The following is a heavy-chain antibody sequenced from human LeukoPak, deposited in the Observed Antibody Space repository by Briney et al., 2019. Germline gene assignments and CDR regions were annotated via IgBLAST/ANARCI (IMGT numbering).Heavy chain of an antibody. Sequence: PGTSLRLSCAVSGFTFSRYAMHWVRQAPGKGLEWVAVISNDGSKKADSVKGRFTISRDNSKNTLYLQMTSLRAEDTAVYYCARDSSDYWGQGTLVTVSS. CDR2: ISNDGSKK. CDR1: GFTFSRYA. V-gene: IGHV3-30-3*01. CDR3: ARDSSDY. J-gene: IGHJ4*02.